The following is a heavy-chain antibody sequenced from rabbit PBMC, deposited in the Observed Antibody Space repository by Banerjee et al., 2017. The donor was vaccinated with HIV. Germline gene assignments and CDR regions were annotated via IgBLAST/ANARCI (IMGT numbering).Heavy chain of an antibody. V-gene: IGHV1S40*01. CDR2: IYAGSTGTT. J-gene: IGHJ4*01. Sequence: QSLEESGGDLVKPGASLTLTCTASGFSFSSVYWIYWVRQAPGKGLEWIGTIYAGSTGTTDYASWAKGRFTISKTSSTTVTLQMPSLTAADTATYFCARNFDLWDQGTRVTVS. CDR3: ARNFDL. CDR1: GFSFSSVYW.